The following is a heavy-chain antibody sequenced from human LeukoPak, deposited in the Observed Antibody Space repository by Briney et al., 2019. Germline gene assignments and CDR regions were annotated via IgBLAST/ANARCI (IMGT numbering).Heavy chain of an antibody. CDR1: GFTFINYW. J-gene: IGHJ4*02. CDR3: ARIGYSSSSFDY. V-gene: IGHV3-7*03. D-gene: IGHD6-6*01. CDR2: MKQDGSVK. Sequence: PGGSLRLSCAASGFTFINYWMSWVRQAPGKGLEWVANMKQDGSVKYYVDSMKGRFTISRDNAKNSLYLQVSGLRAEDTAVYFCARIGYSSSSFDYWGQGVLVTVYS.